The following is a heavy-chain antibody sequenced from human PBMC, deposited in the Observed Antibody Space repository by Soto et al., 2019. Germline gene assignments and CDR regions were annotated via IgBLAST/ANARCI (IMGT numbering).Heavy chain of an antibody. V-gene: IGHV1-69*16. Sequence: QVQLVQSGAEVKKPGASVKVSCKASGGTFSTYTINWVRQAPGQGPELMGGIIPILEKPNYAQKRQGRVTITADESTTTAHMELSSLRSENTAINYCARERGGSFSSWGQGTLVTVSS. J-gene: IGHJ5*02. CDR2: IIPILEKP. D-gene: IGHD1-26*01. CDR1: GGTFSTYT. CDR3: ARERGGSFSS.